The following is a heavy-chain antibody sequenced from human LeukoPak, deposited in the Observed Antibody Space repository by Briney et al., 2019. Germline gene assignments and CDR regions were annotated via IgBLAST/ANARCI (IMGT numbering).Heavy chain of an antibody. V-gene: IGHV4-61*02. Sequence: PSETLSLTCTVSGGPISSGSYYWSWIRQPAGKGLEWIGRIYTSGSTNYNPSLKSRVTISVDTSKNQFSLKLSSVTAADTAVYYCARGSAEFDYWGQGTLVTVSS. CDR1: GGPISSGSYY. D-gene: IGHD6-13*01. CDR2: IYTSGST. CDR3: ARGSAEFDY. J-gene: IGHJ4*02.